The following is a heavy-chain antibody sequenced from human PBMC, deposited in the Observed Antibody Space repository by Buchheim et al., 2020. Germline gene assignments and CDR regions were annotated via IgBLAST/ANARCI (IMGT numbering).Heavy chain of an antibody. D-gene: IGHD2-15*01. CDR3: ARDACSGGSCYYYGMDV. CDR2: INPSGGST. Sequence: QVQLVQSGAEVKKPGASVKVSCKASGYTFTSYYMHWVRQAPGQGLEWMGIINPSGGSTSYAQKFQGRVTMTRDTSTSTVYMVLSSLRSEDTAVYYCARDACSGGSCYYYGMDVWGQGTT. J-gene: IGHJ6*02. CDR1: GYTFTSYY. V-gene: IGHV1-46*01.